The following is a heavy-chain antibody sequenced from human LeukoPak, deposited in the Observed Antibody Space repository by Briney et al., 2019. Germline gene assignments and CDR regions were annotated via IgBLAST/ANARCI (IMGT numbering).Heavy chain of an antibody. D-gene: IGHD1-7*01. CDR2: IYYSGST. J-gene: IGHJ6*03. Sequence: SETLSLTCTVSGGSISSYYWSWIRQPPGKGLEWIGYIYYSGSTNYNPSLKSRVTISVDTSKNQFSLKLSSVTAADTAVYYCARVSGTTDYYYYYYRDVWGKGTTVTVSS. V-gene: IGHV4-59*01. CDR1: GGSISSYY. CDR3: ARVSGTTDYYYYYYRDV.